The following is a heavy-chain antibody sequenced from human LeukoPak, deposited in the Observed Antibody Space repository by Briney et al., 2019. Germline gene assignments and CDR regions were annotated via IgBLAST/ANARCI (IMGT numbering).Heavy chain of an antibody. D-gene: IGHD6-13*01. CDR2: ISNDGGGT. CDR3: AKDPRRGSSSWSYYFDY. J-gene: IGHJ4*02. CDR1: GFIFNNYG. Sequence: GGSLRLSCAASGFIFNNYGLVWVRQAPGKGLEWVSAISNDGGGTTYADFVKGRFTISRDNSKNRLYLQMNSLRAEDTAVYYCAKDPRRGSSSWSYYFDYWGQGTLVTVSS. V-gene: IGHV3-23*01.